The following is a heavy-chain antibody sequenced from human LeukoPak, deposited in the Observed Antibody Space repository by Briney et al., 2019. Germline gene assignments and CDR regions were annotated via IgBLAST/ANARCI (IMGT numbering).Heavy chain of an antibody. CDR1: GFTFSSYS. D-gene: IGHD3-10*01. CDR2: ISSSSSYI. V-gene: IGHV3-21*01. J-gene: IGHJ4*02. Sequence: GGSLRLSCAASGFTFSSYSMNWVRQAPGKGLEWASFISSSSSYIYYADSVKGRFTISRDNAKNSLYLQMNSLRAEDTAVYYCARELRVVRGVSFDYWGQGTLVTVSS. CDR3: ARELRVVRGVSFDY.